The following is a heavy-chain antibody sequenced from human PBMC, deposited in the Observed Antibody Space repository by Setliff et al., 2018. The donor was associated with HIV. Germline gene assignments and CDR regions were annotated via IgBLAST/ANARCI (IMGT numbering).Heavy chain of an antibody. J-gene: IGHJ6*03. CDR2: ISASGINT. V-gene: IGHV1-18*01. CDR3: ARVPVSNYYYYMDV. Sequence: ASVKVSCKASGYNFPTYGISWVRQAPGQGLEWVGSISASGINTNYTQGRVTMTTDISTSTAYMELRSLRSADSAVYYCARVPVSNYYYYMDVCGKGTTVTVSS. CDR1: GYNFPTYG.